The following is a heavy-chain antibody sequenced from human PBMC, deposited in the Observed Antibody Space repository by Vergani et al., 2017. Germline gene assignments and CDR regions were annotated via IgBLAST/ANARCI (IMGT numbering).Heavy chain of an antibody. CDR2: INPSGGTT. CDR1: GYAFTNYY. Sequence: QVQLVQSGAEVKKPGASVKVSCKASGYAFTNYYLHWVRQASGQRLEWLGLINPSGGTTSYAQKFKGRVTMTRDTSTNTVYMELSSLRFEDTAVYYCATGVLTGYFYFNYWGQGTLVTVSS. D-gene: IGHD3-9*01. V-gene: IGHV1-46*03. J-gene: IGHJ4*02. CDR3: ATGVLTGYFYFNY.